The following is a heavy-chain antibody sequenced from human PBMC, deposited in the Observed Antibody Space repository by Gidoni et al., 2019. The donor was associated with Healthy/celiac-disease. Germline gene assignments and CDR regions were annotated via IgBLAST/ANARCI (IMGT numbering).Heavy chain of an antibody. CDR1: GGSFSGYY. J-gene: IGHJ6*02. D-gene: IGHD2-21*02. V-gene: IGHV4-34*01. CDR2: INHSGST. Sequence: QVQLQQWGAGLLKPSETLSLTCAVYGGSFSGYYWSWIRQPPGKGLEWIGEINHSGSTNYNPSLKSRVTISGDTSKNQFSLKLSSVTAADTAVYYCATETDYYYYYGMDVWGQGTTVTVSS. CDR3: ATETDYYYYYGMDV.